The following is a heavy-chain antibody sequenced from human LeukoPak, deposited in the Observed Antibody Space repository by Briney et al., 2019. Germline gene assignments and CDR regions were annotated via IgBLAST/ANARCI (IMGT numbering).Heavy chain of an antibody. CDR2: ISSSSSYI. V-gene: IGHV3-21*01. CDR1: GFTFSSYS. J-gene: IGHJ3*02. CDR3: AREIVGAPGAFDI. D-gene: IGHD1-26*01. Sequence: GGSLRLSCAASGFTFSSYSMNWVRQAPGKGLEWVSSISSSSSYIYYADSVKGRFTISRDNAKNSLYLQMNSLRAEDTAVYYCAREIVGAPGAFDIWGQGTMVTVSS.